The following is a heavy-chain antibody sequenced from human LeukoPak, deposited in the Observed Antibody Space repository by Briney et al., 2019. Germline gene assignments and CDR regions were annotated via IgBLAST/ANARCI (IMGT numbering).Heavy chain of an antibody. V-gene: IGHV3-15*01. J-gene: IGHJ4*02. CDR2: IKSKADGGTT. D-gene: IGHD3-16*01. CDR1: GFTFSNAW. CDR3: TCRGKNPFKEY. Sequence: PGGSLRVSCAASGFTFSNAWVSWVRQAPGKELEWVGRIKSKADGGTTDYAAPVKGRFTISRDDSKNTLSLQMNSLKTEDTAMYYCTCRGKNPFKEYWGQGTQVTVSS.